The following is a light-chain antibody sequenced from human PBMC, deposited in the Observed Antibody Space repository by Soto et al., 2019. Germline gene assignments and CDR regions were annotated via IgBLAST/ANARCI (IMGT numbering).Light chain of an antibody. CDR3: QQYNNWPWT. CDR1: QSISGT. Sequence: EIVLTHSPATLSVSPWGRATLSCRASQSISGTLAWYQQQPGQAPRLLIYGASTRATSFPARFSGSGSGTDFTLTISSLQSEDFAVYYCQQYNNWPWTFGQGTKVDIK. CDR2: GAS. J-gene: IGKJ1*01. V-gene: IGKV3-15*01.